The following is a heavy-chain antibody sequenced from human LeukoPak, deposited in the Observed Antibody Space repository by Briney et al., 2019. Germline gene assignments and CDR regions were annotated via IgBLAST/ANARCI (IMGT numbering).Heavy chain of an antibody. CDR1: GFTFSDYY. Sequence: GGSLRLSCATSGFTFSDYYMSWIRQAPGKGLEWLSYISGSGSDINYADSVKGRFTVSRDNAKSALYLQMNSLRPEDTALYYCAKDFFYDTTGYYFGPGGFDFWGQGTLVTVSS. V-gene: IGHV3-11*01. CDR2: ISGSGSDI. CDR3: AKDFFYDTTGYYFGPGGFDF. J-gene: IGHJ4*02. D-gene: IGHD3-22*01.